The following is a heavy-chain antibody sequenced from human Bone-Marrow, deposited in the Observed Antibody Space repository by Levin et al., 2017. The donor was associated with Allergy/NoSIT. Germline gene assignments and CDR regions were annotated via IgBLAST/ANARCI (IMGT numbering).Heavy chain of an antibody. D-gene: IGHD2-15*01. V-gene: IGHV3-30*18. J-gene: IGHJ4*02. CDR2: ISYDGNNI. CDR1: GFSFSTYG. CDR3: AKDLAEIVVALPAY. Sequence: QAGGSLRLSCAASGFSFSTYGMHWVRQAPGKGLEWVATISYDGNNIFYSDTVKGRFTISRDNSKNTLFLHMNSLRGDDAAMYYCAKDLAEIVVALPAYWGLGTLVTVSS.